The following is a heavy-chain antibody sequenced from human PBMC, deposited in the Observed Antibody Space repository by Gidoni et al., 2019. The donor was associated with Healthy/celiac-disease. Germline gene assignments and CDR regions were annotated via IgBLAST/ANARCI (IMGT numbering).Heavy chain of an antibody. V-gene: IGHV4-59*01. CDR1: GGSISSYY. D-gene: IGHD2-2*01. Sequence: QVQLQESGPGLVKPSETLSLTCTVSGGSISSYYWSWIRQPPGKGLEWIGYIYYSGSTNYNPSLKSRDTISVDTSKNQFSLRVRSVTAADTAVYYCARCSSWDDAFDIWGQGTMVTVSS. CDR3: ARCSSWDDAFDI. CDR2: IYYSGST. J-gene: IGHJ3*02.